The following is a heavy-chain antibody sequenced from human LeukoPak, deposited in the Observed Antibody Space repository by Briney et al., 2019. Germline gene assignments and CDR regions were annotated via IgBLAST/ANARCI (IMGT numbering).Heavy chain of an antibody. CDR2: ISRMGGST. J-gene: IGHJ4*02. CDR3: ARGPDLYCSSTSCHASDY. V-gene: IGHV3-64*01. CDR1: GLTFSSYA. D-gene: IGHD2-2*01. Sequence: GGALRLSCAASGLTFSSYAMHWVRHAPGKGLEYVSSISRMGGSTFYANSVKARFTISRDNAKNTLYLQMGSLRAEDMAVYYCARGPDLYCSSTSCHASDYWGQGTLVTVSS.